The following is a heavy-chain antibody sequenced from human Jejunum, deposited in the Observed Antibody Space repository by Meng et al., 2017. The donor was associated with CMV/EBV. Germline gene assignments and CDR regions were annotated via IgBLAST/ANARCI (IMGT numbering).Heavy chain of an antibody. CDR3: AKSIMGPTVTTAGVGDY. J-gene: IGHJ4*02. Sequence: FIFSRYAMSWVRQAPWKGLEWVSSISGGGDRTHHADSVKGRFTISRDNSKNTLYLQMNSLRGEDTAVYYCAKSIMGPTVTTAGVGDYWGQGTLVTVSS. CDR2: ISGGGDRT. CDR1: FIFSRYA. V-gene: IGHV3-23*01. D-gene: IGHD4-17*01.